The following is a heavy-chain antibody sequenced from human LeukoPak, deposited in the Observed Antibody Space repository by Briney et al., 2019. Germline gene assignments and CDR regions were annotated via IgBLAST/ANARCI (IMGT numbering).Heavy chain of an antibody. CDR3: ARSYDFWSGYTRALPLYFDY. V-gene: IGHV4-59*01. CDR1: GGSISSYY. CDR2: IYYSGST. Sequence: PSETLSLTCTVAGGSISSYYWSWIRQPPGKGMEWIGYIYYSGSTNYNPSLKSRVTISVDTSNNQFSLKLSSVTAADTAVYYCARSYDFWSGYTRALPLYFDYWGQGTLVTVSS. J-gene: IGHJ4*02. D-gene: IGHD3-3*01.